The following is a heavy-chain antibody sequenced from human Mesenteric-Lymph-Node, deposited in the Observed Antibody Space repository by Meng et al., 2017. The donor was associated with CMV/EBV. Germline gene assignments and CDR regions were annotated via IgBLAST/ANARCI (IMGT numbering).Heavy chain of an antibody. CDR2: INHSGST. CDR1: GGSSSGYY. V-gene: IGHV4-34*01. CDR3: ADRIH. J-gene: IGHJ4*02. Sequence: GSLRLSCAVYGGSSSGYYWSWIRQPPGKGLEWIGEINHSGSTNYNPSLKSRVTISTDTSRNQFSLKLSSVTAADTAVYYCADRIHWGQGTLVTVSS. D-gene: IGHD2/OR15-2a*01.